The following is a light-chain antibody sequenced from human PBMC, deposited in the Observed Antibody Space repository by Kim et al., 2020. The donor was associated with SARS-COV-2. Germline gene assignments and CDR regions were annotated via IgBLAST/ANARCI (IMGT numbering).Light chain of an antibody. CDR1: SGSIASNY. CDR2: EDN. V-gene: IGLV6-57*04. CDR3: QSYDSSSWV. Sequence: NFMLTQPPSVSESPGKTVTISCTRSSGSIASNYVQWYQQRPGSAPTTVIYEDNQRPSGVPDRFSGSIDSSSNSASLTISGLKTEDEADYYCQSYDSSSWVFGGGTQLTVL. J-gene: IGLJ3*02.